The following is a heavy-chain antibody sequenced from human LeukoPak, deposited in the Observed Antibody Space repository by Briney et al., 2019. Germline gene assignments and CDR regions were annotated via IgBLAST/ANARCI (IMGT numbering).Heavy chain of an antibody. Sequence: GGSLRLSCAASGFTVSSNYMSWVRQAPGKGLEWVSVIYSGGSTYYADSVKGRFTISGDNSKNTLYLQMNSLRAEDTAVYYCARLEIGAFDIWGQGTMVTVSS. CDR1: GFTVSSNY. D-gene: IGHD3-22*01. J-gene: IGHJ3*02. CDR2: IYSGGST. V-gene: IGHV3-66*01. CDR3: ARLEIGAFDI.